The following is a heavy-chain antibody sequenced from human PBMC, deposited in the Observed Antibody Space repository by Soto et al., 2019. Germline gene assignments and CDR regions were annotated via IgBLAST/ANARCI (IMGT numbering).Heavy chain of an antibody. V-gene: IGHV3-23*01. D-gene: IGHD1-26*01. CDR1: AFTFSSYA. CDR2: ISGSGGST. Sequence: EVQLLESGGGLVQPGGSLRLSCAVSAFTFSSYAMSWVRQAPGKGLEWVSAISGSGGSTYYADSVKGRFTISRDNSKNTLYLQMNSLRAEDTAVYYCAKSYRYPIDAFDYWGQGTLVTVSS. J-gene: IGHJ4*02. CDR3: AKSYRYPIDAFDY.